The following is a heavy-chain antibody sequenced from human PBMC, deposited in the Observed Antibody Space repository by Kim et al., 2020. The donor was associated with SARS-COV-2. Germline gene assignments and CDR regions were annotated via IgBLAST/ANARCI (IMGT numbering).Heavy chain of an antibody. D-gene: IGHD1-26*01. Sequence: SETLSLTCTVSGGSVSSGSYYWSWIRQPPGKGLEWIGYIYYSGSTNYNPSLKSRVTISVDTSKNQFSLKLSSVTAADTAVYYCARALLSRATAYFDYWGQGTLVTVSS. J-gene: IGHJ4*02. CDR1: GGSVSSGSYY. CDR2: IYYSGST. V-gene: IGHV4-61*01. CDR3: ARALLSRATAYFDY.